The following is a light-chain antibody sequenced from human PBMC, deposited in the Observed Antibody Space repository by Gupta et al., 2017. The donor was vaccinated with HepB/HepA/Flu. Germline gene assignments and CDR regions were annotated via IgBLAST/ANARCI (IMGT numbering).Light chain of an antibody. CDR2: QDT. J-gene: IGLJ1*01. CDR1: KLDDKF. V-gene: IGLV3-1*01. CDR3: QAWNTGTPFV. Sequence: SYALTQPPPVSVSPGQTASITCSGNKLDDKFVHWYQQKPGQSPVLVIYQDTRRPSGIPERFSASKSENTATITTSGTQPMDEAEYFCQAWNTGTPFVFGPGTKVAVL.